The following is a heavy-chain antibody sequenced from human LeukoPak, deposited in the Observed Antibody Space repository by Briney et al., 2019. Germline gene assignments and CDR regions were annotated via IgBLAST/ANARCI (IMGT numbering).Heavy chain of an antibody. V-gene: IGHV1-8*01. CDR2: MNPNSGNT. CDR3: AKDGPGGSYVWYAFDI. CDR1: GYTFTSYD. D-gene: IGHD1-26*01. Sequence: APVKVSCKASGYTFTSYDINWVRQATGQGLEWMGWMNPNSGNTGYAQKFQGRVTMTRNTSISTAYMELSSLRSEDTAVYYCAKDGPGGSYVWYAFDIWGQGTMVTVSS. J-gene: IGHJ3*02.